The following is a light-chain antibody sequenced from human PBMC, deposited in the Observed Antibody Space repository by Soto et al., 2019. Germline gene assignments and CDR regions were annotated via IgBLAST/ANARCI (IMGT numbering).Light chain of an antibody. CDR3: SSYTSSSTPYVV. CDR2: EVS. Sequence: QSVLTQPASVSRSPGQSITISCTGTSSDVGGYNYVSWYQQDPGKAPKLMIYEVSNRPSGVSNRFSGSKSGNTASLTISGLQAEDEADYYCSSYTSSSTPYVVFGGGTKLTVL. V-gene: IGLV2-14*01. CDR1: SSDVGGYNY. J-gene: IGLJ2*01.